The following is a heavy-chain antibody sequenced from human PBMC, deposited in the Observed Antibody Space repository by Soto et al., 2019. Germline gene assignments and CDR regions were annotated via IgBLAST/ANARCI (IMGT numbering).Heavy chain of an antibody. CDR1: GGSISSSSYY. J-gene: IGHJ5*02. Sequence: QLQLQESGPGLVKPSETLSLTCTVSGGSISSSSYYWGWIRQPPGQGLEWIGSIYYSGSTYYNPSLKSRVTISVDTSKNQVSPTLSSGTAADTAVYYCASRRRSSWYYNWFDPWGQGTLVTVPS. V-gene: IGHV4-39*01. D-gene: IGHD6-13*01. CDR3: ASRRRSSWYYNWFDP. CDR2: IYYSGST.